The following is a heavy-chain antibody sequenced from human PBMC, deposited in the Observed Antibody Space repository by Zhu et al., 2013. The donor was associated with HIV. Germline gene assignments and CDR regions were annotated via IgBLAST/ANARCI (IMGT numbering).Heavy chain of an antibody. J-gene: IGHJ4*02. V-gene: IGHV1-8*01. CDR1: GYTFTIYD. Sequence: VQLVQSGAEVKKPGASVKVSCKASGYTFTIYDISWVRQAAGQGLEWMGWMNPNSGNTGYAQRFQGRVSMTRNTSISTAYMELSSLRSEDAAVYYCTRVPLNNDYDIHLADWGQGTLVTVSS. CDR3: TRVPLNNDYDIHLAD. CDR2: MNPNSGNT. D-gene: IGHD5-12*01.